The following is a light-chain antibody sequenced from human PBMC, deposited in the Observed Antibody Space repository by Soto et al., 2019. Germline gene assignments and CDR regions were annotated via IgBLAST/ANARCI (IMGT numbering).Light chain of an antibody. CDR2: GAS. CDR1: QSVSSSY. J-gene: IGKJ1*01. Sequence: EIVLTQSPGTLSLSPGERATLSCRASQSVSSSYLAWYQQKPGQAPRLLISGASSRATSIPDRFSGSGSGTDFTLTISRLEPEDFAVYYCQQYGSSSWTFGQGTKVAIK. CDR3: QQYGSSSWT. V-gene: IGKV3-20*01.